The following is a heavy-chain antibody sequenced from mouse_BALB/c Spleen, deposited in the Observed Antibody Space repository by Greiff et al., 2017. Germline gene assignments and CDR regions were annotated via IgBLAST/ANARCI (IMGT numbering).Heavy chain of an antibody. CDR2: IDPENGNT. CDR3: ARKRGYYRYDEGYFDV. CDR1: GFNIKDYY. J-gene: IGHJ1*01. Sequence: EVQLQQSGAELVRPGALVKLSCKASGFNIKDYYMHWVKQRPEQGLEWIGWIDPENGNTIYDPKFQGKASITADTSSNTAYLQLSSLTSEDTAVYYCARKRGYYRYDEGYFDVWGAGTTVTVSS. V-gene: IGHV14-1*02. D-gene: IGHD2-14*01.